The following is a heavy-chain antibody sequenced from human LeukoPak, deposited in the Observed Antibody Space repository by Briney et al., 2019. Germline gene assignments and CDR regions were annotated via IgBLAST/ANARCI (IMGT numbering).Heavy chain of an antibody. Sequence: ASVKVSCKASGGTFSSYAISWVRQAPGQGLEWMGGIIPIFGTANHAQKFQGRVTITADESTSTAYMELSSLRSEDTAVYYCAGMEHSPPRNDCSSTSCLSYYYYGMDVWGKGTTVTVSS. J-gene: IGHJ6*04. CDR2: IIPIFGTA. D-gene: IGHD2-2*01. CDR3: AGMEHSPPRNDCSSTSCLSYYYYGMDV. CDR1: GGTFSSYA. V-gene: IGHV1-69*13.